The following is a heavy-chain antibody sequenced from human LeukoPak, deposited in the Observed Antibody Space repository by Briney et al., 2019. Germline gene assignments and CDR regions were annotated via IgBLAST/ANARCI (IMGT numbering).Heavy chain of an antibody. CDR2: IYYSGST. V-gene: IGHV4-61*01. J-gene: IGHJ4*02. D-gene: IGHD4-17*01. Sequence: SETLSLTCTVSGGSISSSSYYWSWIRQPPGKGLEWIGYIYYSGSTNYNPSLKSRVTISVDTSKHQFSLKLSSVTAADTAVYYCARGVTTVTEFDYWGQGTLVTVSS. CDR1: GGSISSSSYY. CDR3: ARGVTTVTEFDY.